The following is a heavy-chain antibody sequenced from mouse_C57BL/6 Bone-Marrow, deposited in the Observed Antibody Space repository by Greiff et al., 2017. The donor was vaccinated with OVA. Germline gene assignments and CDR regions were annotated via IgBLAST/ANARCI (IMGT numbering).Heavy chain of an antibody. J-gene: IGHJ2*01. CDR2: IRNKANGYTT. Sequence: EVKLVESGGGLVQPGGSLSLSCAASGFTFTDYYMSWVRQPPGKALEWLGFIRNKANGYTTEYSASVKGRFTISRDNSQSILYLQMNALRAEDSATYYCARCSYYYGSSWFDYWGQGTTRTVSS. V-gene: IGHV7-3*01. CDR1: GFTFTDYY. D-gene: IGHD1-1*01. CDR3: ARCSYYYGSSWFDY.